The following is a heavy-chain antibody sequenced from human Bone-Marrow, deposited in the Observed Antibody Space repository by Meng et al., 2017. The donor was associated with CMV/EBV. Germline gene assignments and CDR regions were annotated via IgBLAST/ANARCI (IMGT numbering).Heavy chain of an antibody. CDR3: ARRRNYDFWSGYSRLDY. CDR1: GGSFSGYY. Sequence: SETLSLTCAVYGGSFSGYYWSWIRQPPGKGLEWIGEINHSGSTNYNPSLKSRVTISVDTSKNQFSLKLSSVTAADTAVYYCARRRNYDFWSGYSRLDYWGQGTLVTVSS. D-gene: IGHD3-3*01. J-gene: IGHJ4*02. CDR2: INHSGST. V-gene: IGHV4-34*01.